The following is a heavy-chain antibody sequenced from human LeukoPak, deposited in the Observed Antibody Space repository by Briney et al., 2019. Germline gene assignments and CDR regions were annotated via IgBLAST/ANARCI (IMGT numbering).Heavy chain of an antibody. J-gene: IGHJ6*03. CDR2: ITSGSSYI. D-gene: IGHD1-26*01. CDR3: AKGSGAGSNYYMDV. V-gene: IGHV3-21*01. CDR1: GFTFSSYN. Sequence: PGGSLRLSCAASGFTFSSYNMNWVRQAPGQGLEWVSSITSGSSYIYYADSVKGRFTISRDNSKNTLYLQMNSLRAEDTAVYYCAKGSGAGSNYYMDVWGKGTTVTISS.